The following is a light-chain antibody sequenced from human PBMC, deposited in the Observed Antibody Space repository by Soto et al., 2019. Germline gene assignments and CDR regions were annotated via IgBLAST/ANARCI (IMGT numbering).Light chain of an antibody. CDR2: NHN. CDR3: AAWDDSLTGYV. V-gene: IGLV1-44*01. CDR1: SSNIGTNA. Sequence: QSVLTQPPSASGTPARGIPISCSGGSSNIGTNAVNWYQQLPGTAPTLLIYNHNQRPSGVPDRFSGSKSGTSASLAISGLQSEDEADYYCAAWDDSLTGYVFGTGTKVTVL. J-gene: IGLJ1*01.